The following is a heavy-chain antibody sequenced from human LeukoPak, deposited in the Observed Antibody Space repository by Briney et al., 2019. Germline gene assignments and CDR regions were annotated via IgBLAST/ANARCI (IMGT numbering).Heavy chain of an antibody. D-gene: IGHD1-26*01. J-gene: IGHJ5*02. Sequence: GGSLRLSCAVSGFSVSSSYMSWVRQAPGKGLECVSFIYSTGTTNYADSVKGRFTISRHNSENTLCLQMNSLTDEDTAVYYCARALVGANSWFDPWGQGTLVTVSS. CDR3: ARALVGANSWFDP. CDR2: IYSTGTT. CDR1: GFSVSSSY. V-gene: IGHV3-53*04.